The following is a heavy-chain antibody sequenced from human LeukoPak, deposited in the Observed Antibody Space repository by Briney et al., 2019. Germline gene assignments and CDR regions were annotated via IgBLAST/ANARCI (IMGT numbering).Heavy chain of an antibody. J-gene: IGHJ4*02. V-gene: IGHV3-23*01. CDR1: GFTFSSYA. CDR2: ISGSGGST. CDR3: AKDGTTVTTPTDY. Sequence: GGSLRLSCAASGFTFSSYAMSWVRQAPGRELEWVSAISGSGGSTYYADSVKGRFTISRDNSKNTLYLQMNSLRAEDTAVYYCAKDGTTVTTPTDYWGQGTLVTVSS. D-gene: IGHD4-17*01.